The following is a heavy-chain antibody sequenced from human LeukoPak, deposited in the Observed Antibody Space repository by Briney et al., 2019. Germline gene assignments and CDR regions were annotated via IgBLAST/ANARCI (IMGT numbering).Heavy chain of an antibody. D-gene: IGHD2-15*01. CDR2: ISGSSRIYT. Sequence: GGSLRLSCAASGFIFSDYYMSWIRQAPGKGLEWVSYISGSSRIYTNYADSVKGRFSISRDNAENSVFLQMSSLRVEDTAVYHCARKGGSRPNDAFDIWGQGTKVTVSS. CDR1: GFIFSDYY. J-gene: IGHJ3*02. V-gene: IGHV3-11*03. CDR3: ARKGGSRPNDAFDI.